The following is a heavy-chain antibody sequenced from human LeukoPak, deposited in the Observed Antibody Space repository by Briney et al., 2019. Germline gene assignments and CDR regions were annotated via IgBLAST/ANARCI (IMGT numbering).Heavy chain of an antibody. V-gene: IGHV7-4-1*02. CDR1: GYTFIGFS. J-gene: IGHJ5*02. Sequence: ASVKVSCKASGYTFIGFSINWVRQAPGQGLEWMGWVNTNTGNPTYAQGFTGRFVFSSDTSVSTAYLQISSLKAEDTAVYYCARDREVAWFDTWGQGTLVTVSS. D-gene: IGHD5-12*01. CDR3: ARDREVAWFDT. CDR2: VNTNTGNP.